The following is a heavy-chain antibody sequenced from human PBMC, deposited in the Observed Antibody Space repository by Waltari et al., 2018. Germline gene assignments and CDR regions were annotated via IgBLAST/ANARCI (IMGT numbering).Heavy chain of an antibody. CDR3: ARGERNGLDY. J-gene: IGHJ4*02. V-gene: IGHV4-59*11. CDR1: GVPLSSQY. CDR2: IFYIGSI. Sequence: QAQLQASGPGLVTPSDTLSLTCPVSGVPLSSQYWSWLRQSPGKGLEWIGHIFYIGSINYNPSLKSRVTISVDTSKSQFSLRLTSVTAADTAVYYCARGERNGLDYWGQGTLVTVSS. D-gene: IGHD1-26*01.